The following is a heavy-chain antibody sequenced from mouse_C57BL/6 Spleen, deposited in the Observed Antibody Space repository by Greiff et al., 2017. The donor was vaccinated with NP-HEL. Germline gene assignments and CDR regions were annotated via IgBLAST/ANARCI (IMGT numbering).Heavy chain of an antibody. V-gene: IGHV6-3*01. Sequence: EVKLLESGGGLVQPGGSMKLSCVASGFTFSNYWMNWVRQSPEKGLEWVAQIRLKSDNYATHYAESVKGRFTISRDDSKSSVYLQMNNLRAEDTGIYYCTGSNYGFAYWGQGTLVTVSA. CDR2: IRLKSDNYAT. J-gene: IGHJ3*01. CDR1: GFTFSNYW. CDR3: TGSNYGFAY. D-gene: IGHD2-5*01.